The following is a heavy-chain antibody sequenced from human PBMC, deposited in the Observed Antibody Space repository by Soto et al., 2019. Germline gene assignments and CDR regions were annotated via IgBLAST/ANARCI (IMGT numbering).Heavy chain of an antibody. Sequence: SCKVSGYTLTELSMHWVRQAPEKGLEWVSGINWKSDIGYADSVKGRFTISRDNAENSLYLQMNSLRAEDTALYYCAISQDRGGRTTFIYWGQGTQVTVSS. D-gene: IGHD3-16*01. J-gene: IGHJ4*02. V-gene: IGHV3-9*01. CDR2: INWKSDI. CDR1: GYTLTELS. CDR3: AISQDRGGRTTFIY.